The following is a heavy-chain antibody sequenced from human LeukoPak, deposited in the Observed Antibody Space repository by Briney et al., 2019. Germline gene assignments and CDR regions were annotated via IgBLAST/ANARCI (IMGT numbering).Heavy chain of an antibody. CDR1: GSTFSSYA. D-gene: IGHD2-2*01. J-gene: IGHJ4*02. CDR2: ISGSGGST. V-gene: IGHV3-23*01. Sequence: GGSLRLSCAASGSTFSSYAMSWVRQAPGKGLEWVSAISGSGGSTYYADSVKGRFTISRDNSKNTLYLQMNSLRAEDTAVYYCAKAERYCSSTSCQLYFDYWGQGTLVTVSS. CDR3: AKAERYCSSTSCQLYFDY.